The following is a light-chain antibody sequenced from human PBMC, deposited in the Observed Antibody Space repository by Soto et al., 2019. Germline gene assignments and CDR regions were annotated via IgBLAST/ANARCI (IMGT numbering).Light chain of an antibody. CDR1: QTITNY. CDR3: QQSYNTPQT. CDR2: ATD. V-gene: IGKV1-39*01. J-gene: IGKJ1*01. Sequence: DIQVTQSPSSLSASVGDRVTITCLASQTITNYLNWYQQQSGKAPKLLIYATDTLQSGVPSRFSGSGSGTDYTLTISSLQPEDFATYYCQQSYNTPQTFGQGTKVDIK.